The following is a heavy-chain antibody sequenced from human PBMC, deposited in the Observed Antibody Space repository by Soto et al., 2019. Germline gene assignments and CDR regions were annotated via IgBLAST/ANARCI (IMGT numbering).Heavy chain of an antibody. J-gene: IGHJ4*02. CDR3: ARPSYGSGSYYSHLTFDC. D-gene: IGHD3-10*01. CDR2: IYYSGST. Sequence: QLQLQESGPGLVKPSETLSLTCTVSGGSISSSSYYWGWIRQPPGKGLEWIGSIYYSGSTYYNPSLKRRVAISVDTSMNQFSLQLSSVTAADTAVYYCARPSYGSGSYYSHLTFDCWGQGTLVTVSS. V-gene: IGHV4-39*01. CDR1: GGSISSSSYY.